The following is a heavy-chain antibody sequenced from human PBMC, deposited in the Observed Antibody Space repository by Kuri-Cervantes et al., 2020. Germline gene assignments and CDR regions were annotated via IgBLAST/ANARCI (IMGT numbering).Heavy chain of an antibody. D-gene: IGHD6-19*01. CDR2: ISGSGGST. CDR3: ARGRGIGVAGNWVDP. Sequence: GGSLRLSCAASGFTFSSYAMSWVRQAPGKGLEWASAISGSGGSTYYADSVKGRFTISRDNSKNTLYLQMNSLRAEDTAVYYCARGRGIGVAGNWVDPWGQGTLVTVSS. J-gene: IGHJ5*02. V-gene: IGHV3-23*01. CDR1: GFTFSSYA.